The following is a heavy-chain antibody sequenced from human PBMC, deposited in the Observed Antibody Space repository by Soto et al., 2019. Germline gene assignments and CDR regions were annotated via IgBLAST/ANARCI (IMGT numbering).Heavy chain of an antibody. CDR2: IIPIFGTA. D-gene: IGHD3-22*01. CDR1: GGTFSSYA. J-gene: IGHJ3*02. Sequence: QVQLVQSGAEVKKPGSSVKVSCKASGGTFSSYAISWVRQAPGQGLEWMGGIIPIFGTANYAQKFQGRVTITADESTSTAYMELSSLRSEDTAVYYCARDHYYDSSCYYLHGFDILGQGTMVTVSS. V-gene: IGHV1-69*12. CDR3: ARDHYYDSSCYYLHGFDI.